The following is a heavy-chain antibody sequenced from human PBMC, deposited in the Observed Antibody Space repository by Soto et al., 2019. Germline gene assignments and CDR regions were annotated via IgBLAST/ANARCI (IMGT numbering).Heavy chain of an antibody. CDR3: AREGSICGVVITSGMDV. D-gene: IGHD3-3*01. V-gene: IGHV3-48*03. J-gene: IGHJ6*02. Sequence: GGSQRLSCAASGFTFSSYEMNWVRQAPGKGLEWVSYISSSGSTIYYADSVKGRFTISRDNAKNSLYLQMNSLRAEDTAVYYCAREGSICGVVITSGMDVWGQGTTVT. CDR2: ISSSGSTI. CDR1: GFTFSSYE.